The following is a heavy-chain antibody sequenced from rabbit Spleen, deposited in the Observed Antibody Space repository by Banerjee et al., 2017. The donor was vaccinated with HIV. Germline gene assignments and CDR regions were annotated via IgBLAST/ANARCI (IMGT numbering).Heavy chain of an antibody. CDR3: ARDTASSFSSYGMDL. V-gene: IGHV1S39*01. J-gene: IGHJ6*01. CDR1: GFDFSSYY. Sequence: QEQLVESGGGLVQPGGSLTLSCKASGFDFSSYYMNWVRQAPGKGLEYISHTSSGGTTYYASWVNGRFTISKTSSTTMTLQVTRLTAADTATYFCARDTASSFSSYGMDLWGPGTLVTVS. D-gene: IGHD8-1*01. CDR2: TSSGGTT.